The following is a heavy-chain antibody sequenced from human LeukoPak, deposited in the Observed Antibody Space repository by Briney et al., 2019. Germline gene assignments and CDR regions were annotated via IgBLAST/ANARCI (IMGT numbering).Heavy chain of an antibody. J-gene: IGHJ6*02. CDR3: ARSRPFSAGMDV. CDR2: ISYDGSNN. D-gene: IGHD3-10*01. Sequence: GGSRRPSCVASGSTSTRYAMQWVGPAPGKGLEWVAVISYDGSNNSYADSVKGRFTISRDNSKNTLYLQMNSLRAEDTAVYYCARSRPFSAGMDVWGQGTTVTVSS. V-gene: IGHV3-30-3*01. CDR1: GSTSTRYA.